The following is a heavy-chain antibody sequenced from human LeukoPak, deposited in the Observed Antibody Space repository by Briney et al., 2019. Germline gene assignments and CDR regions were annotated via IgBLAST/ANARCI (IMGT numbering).Heavy chain of an antibody. CDR2: IYYSGST. D-gene: IGHD1-26*01. Sequence: SETLSLTCTVSGGSISNYHWSWIRQPPGKGLEWSGYIYYSGSTNYNPSLKSRVTISLDTSKNQFSLKLSSVTAADTAVYYCARGGPWDLPVGKFDYWGQGTLVTVSS. J-gene: IGHJ4*02. V-gene: IGHV4-59*01. CDR3: ARGGPWDLPVGKFDY. CDR1: GGSISNYH.